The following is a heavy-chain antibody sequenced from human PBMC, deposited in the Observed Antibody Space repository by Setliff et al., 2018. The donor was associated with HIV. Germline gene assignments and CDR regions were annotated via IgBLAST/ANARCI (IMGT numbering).Heavy chain of an antibody. V-gene: IGHV4-34*01. CDR3: ARLSGGMVPSY. CDR1: GGPLSGHY. CDR2: TSHSGKT. Sequence: SETLSLTCAVYGGPLSGHYWSWIRQPPGQGLEWIGETSHSGKTNYNPSLKSRVTISVDTSKNQFSLRLSSVTAADTAVYYCARLSGGMVPSYWGQGTLVTVSS. J-gene: IGHJ4*02. D-gene: IGHD3-10*01.